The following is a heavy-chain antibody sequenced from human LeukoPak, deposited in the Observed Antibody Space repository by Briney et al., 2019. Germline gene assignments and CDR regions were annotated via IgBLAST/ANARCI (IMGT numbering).Heavy chain of an antibody. D-gene: IGHD5-24*01. CDR1: GGSISGGSYY. J-gene: IGHJ4*02. Sequence: SETLSLTCTVSGGSISGGSYYWGWIRQPPGKGLEWIGSDYYSGSTYYNPSLKSRVTISIDTSTNQFSLKLSSVTAADTAVYYCAREHRDGYNSYWGQGTLVTVSS. CDR2: DYYSGST. CDR3: AREHRDGYNSY. V-gene: IGHV4-39*07.